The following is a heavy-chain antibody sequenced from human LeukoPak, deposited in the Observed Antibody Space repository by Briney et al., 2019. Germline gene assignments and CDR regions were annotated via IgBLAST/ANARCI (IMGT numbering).Heavy chain of an antibody. CDR2: IWYDGSNK. D-gene: IGHD3-22*01. V-gene: IGHV3-33*01. CDR1: GFTFSSYG. Sequence: GGSLRLSCAASGFTFSSYGMHWVRQAPGKGLEWVAVIWYDGSNKYYADSVKGRFTISRDNSKNTLYLQMNSLRAEDTAVYYCARGELLCDSSGYPDYWGQGTLVTVSS. CDR3: ARGELLCDSSGYPDY. J-gene: IGHJ4*02.